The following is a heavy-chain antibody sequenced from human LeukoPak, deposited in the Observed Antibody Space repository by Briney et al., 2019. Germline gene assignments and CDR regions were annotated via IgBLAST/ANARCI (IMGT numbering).Heavy chain of an antibody. CDR3: ARQMIEGRHYYSMDV. V-gene: IGHV3-30*02. D-gene: IGHD3-22*01. J-gene: IGHJ6*03. CDR2: IRYDESNK. CDR1: GFTFSDLG. Sequence: PGGSLRLSCAASGFTFSDLGMHWVRQAPGKGLEWVAFIRYDESNKYYADSVKGRFTISRDNSKNTVYLQMNSLRGEDTAVYFCARQMIEGRHYYSMDVWGKGTSVTVSS.